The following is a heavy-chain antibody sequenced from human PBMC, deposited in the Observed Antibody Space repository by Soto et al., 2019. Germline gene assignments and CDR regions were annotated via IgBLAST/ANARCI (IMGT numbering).Heavy chain of an antibody. CDR3: TRDLKFGTPGSIYYYYGMDV. CDR2: IRSKAYGGTT. CDR1: GFTFGDYA. D-gene: IGHD3-10*01. V-gene: IGHV3-49*03. Sequence: GGSLRLSCTASGFTFGDYAMSWFRQAPGKGLEWVGFIRSKAYGGTTEYAASVKGRFTISRDDSKSIAYLQMNSLKTEDTAVYYCTRDLKFGTPGSIYYYYGMDVWGQGTTVTVSS. J-gene: IGHJ6*02.